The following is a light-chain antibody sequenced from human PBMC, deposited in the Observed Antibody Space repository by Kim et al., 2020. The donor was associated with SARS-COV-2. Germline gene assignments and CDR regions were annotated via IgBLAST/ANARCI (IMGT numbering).Light chain of an antibody. CDR1: QSVSSY. CDR2: DAS. CDR3: QQRNNWYT. V-gene: IGKV3-11*01. J-gene: IGKJ2*01. Sequence: LSLSQGEKSTLAYRASQSVSSYLAWYQQKPGQAPRLLIYDASNRATGIPARFSGSGSGTDFTLTISSLEPEDFAVYYCQQRNNWYTFGQGTKLEIK.